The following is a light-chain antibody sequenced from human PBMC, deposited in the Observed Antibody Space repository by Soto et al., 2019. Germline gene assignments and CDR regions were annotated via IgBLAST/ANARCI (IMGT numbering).Light chain of an antibody. CDR1: SSNIESNT. Sequence: QSVLTQPPSASGTPGQRVTIACSGGSSNIESNTVNWYQQVPGTAPKLLVYSNNQRPSGVPDRFSGSQAGTSASLAISGLQSEDEADYYCATWDDSLTGWVIGGGTKVTVL. CDR2: SNN. J-gene: IGLJ2*01. CDR3: ATWDDSLTGWV. V-gene: IGLV1-44*01.